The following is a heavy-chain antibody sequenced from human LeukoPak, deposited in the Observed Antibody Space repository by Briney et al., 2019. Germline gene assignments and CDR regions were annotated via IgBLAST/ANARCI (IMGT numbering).Heavy chain of an antibody. J-gene: IGHJ4*02. CDR3: AKDQGQQWLVPLWEFDY. CDR1: GFTFSGSA. D-gene: IGHD6-19*01. CDR2: IRSKANSYAT. Sequence: GGSLRLSCAASGFTFSGSAMHWVRQASGKGLEWVGRIRSKANSYATAYAASVKGRFTISRDDSKNTAYLQMNSLKTEDTAVYYCAKDQGQQWLVPLWEFDYWGQGTLVTVSS. V-gene: IGHV3-73*01.